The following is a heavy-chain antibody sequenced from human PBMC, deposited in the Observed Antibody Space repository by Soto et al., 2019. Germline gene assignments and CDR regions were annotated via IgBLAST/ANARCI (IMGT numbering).Heavy chain of an antibody. CDR3: ATAILAATIGPYAMDV. Sequence: QVQLVESGGGVVQPGAALRVSCAASGFDFNSDAMHWVRQAPGKGLEWMGVISNDGSNVYYADFVKGRFTIYRDRSKNTVFLPGDRLRGDDTGTYYCATAILAATIGPYAMDVWGQGTTVTVS. CDR2: ISNDGSNV. V-gene: IGHV3-30*03. CDR1: GFDFNSDA. D-gene: IGHD6-13*01. J-gene: IGHJ6*02.